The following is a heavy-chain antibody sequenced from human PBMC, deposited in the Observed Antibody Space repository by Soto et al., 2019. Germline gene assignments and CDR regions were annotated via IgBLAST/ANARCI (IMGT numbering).Heavy chain of an antibody. V-gene: IGHV1-2*02. Sequence: QVQLVQSGAEVNKPGASVKVSCKASGYTFTDRYLHWVRQVPGQGLEWMGWINPKSGGISNAQKLQGRVTMTRDTSNSTAYMELKRLRSDDTAVYYCAITSEDRLVRALDYWGQGTRVTVSS. CDR3: AITSEDRLVRALDY. J-gene: IGHJ4*02. CDR2: INPKSGGI. D-gene: IGHD3-16*01. CDR1: GYTFTDRY.